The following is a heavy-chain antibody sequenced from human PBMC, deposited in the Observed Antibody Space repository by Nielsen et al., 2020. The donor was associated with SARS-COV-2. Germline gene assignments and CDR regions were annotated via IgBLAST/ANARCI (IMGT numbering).Heavy chain of an antibody. Sequence: SLKISCAASGFTFDDYAMHWVRQAPGKGLEWVSGISWNSGSIGYADSVKGRFTISRDNSKNTLYLQMNSLRAEDTAVYYCARDLPVALDGMDVWGQGTTVTVSS. D-gene: IGHD5-12*01. CDR2: ISWNSGSI. CDR3: ARDLPVALDGMDV. J-gene: IGHJ6*02. V-gene: IGHV3-9*01. CDR1: GFTFDDYA.